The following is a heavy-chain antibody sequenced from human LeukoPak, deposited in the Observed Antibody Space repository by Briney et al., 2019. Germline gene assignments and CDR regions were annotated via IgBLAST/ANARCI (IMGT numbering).Heavy chain of an antibody. CDR1: GFTFSNYA. V-gene: IGHV3-48*01. J-gene: IGHJ4*02. CDR3: AKAMPDMAYFDY. D-gene: IGHD5-18*01. Sequence: PGGSLRLSCAASGFTFSNYAMSWLRQAPGKGLEWLSFIFSTSGVTWYADSVKGRFTISRDNAKNSLSLQMNSLRAEDTAVYYCAKAMPDMAYFDYWGQGTLVTVSS. CDR2: IFSTSGVT.